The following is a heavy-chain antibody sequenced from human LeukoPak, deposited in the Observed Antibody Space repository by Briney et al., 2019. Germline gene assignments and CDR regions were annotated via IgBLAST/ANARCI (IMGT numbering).Heavy chain of an antibody. V-gene: IGHV4-59*01. CDR1: GGSISSYY. CDR3: ARDKVNWYFDL. Sequence: TSETPSLTCTVSGGSISSYYWSWIRQPPGKGLEWIGYIYYSGSTNYNPSLKSRVTISVDTSKNQFSLKLSSVTAADTAVYYCARDKVNWYFDLWGRGTLVTVSS. CDR2: IYYSGST. J-gene: IGHJ2*01.